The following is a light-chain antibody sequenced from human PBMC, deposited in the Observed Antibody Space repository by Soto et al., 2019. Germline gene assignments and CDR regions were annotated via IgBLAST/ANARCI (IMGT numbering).Light chain of an antibody. CDR1: QSISPW. V-gene: IGKV1-5*03. CDR3: QQYATYWT. CDR2: KAS. J-gene: IGKJ1*01. Sequence: IQMTQSPSTLSASVGDRVNVTCRASQSISPWLAWYQQIPGEAPKLLIYKASSLESWVPSRFSGSGSGTEFTLTISSLQPDDVSTYYCQQYATYWTFGQGTKVEIK.